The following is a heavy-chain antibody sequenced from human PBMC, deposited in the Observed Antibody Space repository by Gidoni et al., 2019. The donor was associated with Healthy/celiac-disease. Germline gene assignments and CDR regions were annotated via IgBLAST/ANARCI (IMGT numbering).Heavy chain of an antibody. CDR3: AKPNYYYDSSGYAFDI. CDR2: ISWNSGSI. J-gene: IGHJ3*02. D-gene: IGHD3-22*01. Sequence: EVQLVESGGGLVQPGRSLRLSCAASGFTFDDYAMHWVRQAPGKGLEWVSGISWNSGSIGYADSVKGRFTISRDNAKNSLYLQMNSLRAEDTALYYCAKPNYYYDSSGYAFDIWGQGTMVTVSS. CDR1: GFTFDDYA. V-gene: IGHV3-9*01.